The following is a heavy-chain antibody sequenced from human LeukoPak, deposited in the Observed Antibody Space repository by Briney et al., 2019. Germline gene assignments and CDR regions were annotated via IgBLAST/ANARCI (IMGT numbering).Heavy chain of an antibody. CDR3: AKWAYGSGTYYLVY. J-gene: IGHJ4*02. V-gene: IGHV3-23*01. CDR2: ISGTGGST. D-gene: IGHD3-10*01. Sequence: QPGGSLRLSCAASGFTFSSYEMNWVRQAPGKGLEWVSAISGTGGSTYYADSVKGRFTISRDNSKNTLSLQMNSLRAEDTAVYYCAKWAYGSGTYYLVYWGQGTLVTVSS. CDR1: GFTFSSYE.